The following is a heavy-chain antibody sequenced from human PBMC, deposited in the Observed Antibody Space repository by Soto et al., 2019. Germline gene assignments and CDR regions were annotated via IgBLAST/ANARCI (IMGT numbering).Heavy chain of an antibody. Sequence: SETLSLTCTVSGGSISSCDYYWSLIRQPPGKGLEWIGYIYYSGSTYYNPSLKSRVTISVDTSKNQFSLKLSSVTAADTAVYYCARDIVVVPALRDYYYYYGMDVWGQGTTVTVSS. J-gene: IGHJ6*02. D-gene: IGHD2-2*01. CDR1: GGSISSCDYY. CDR2: IYYSGST. V-gene: IGHV4-30-4*01. CDR3: ARDIVVVPALRDYYYYYGMDV.